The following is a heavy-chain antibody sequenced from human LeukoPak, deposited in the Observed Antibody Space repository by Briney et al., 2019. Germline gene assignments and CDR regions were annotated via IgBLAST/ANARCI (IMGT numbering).Heavy chain of an antibody. CDR3: ARDRYYYGSGSLFDY. CDR1: GDSISSSYW. J-gene: IGHJ4*02. Sequence: SETLSLTCTVSGDSISSSYWWSWVRQPPGKGLEWIGEIHHSGSTNYNPSLKSRVTMSVDTSKNQFSLKLSSVTAADTAVYYCARDRYYYGSGSLFDYWGQGTLVTVSS. D-gene: IGHD3-10*01. CDR2: IHHSGST. V-gene: IGHV4-4*02.